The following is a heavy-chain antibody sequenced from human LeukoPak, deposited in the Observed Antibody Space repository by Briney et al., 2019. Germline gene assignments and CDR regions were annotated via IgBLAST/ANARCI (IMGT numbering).Heavy chain of an antibody. Sequence: SETLSLTCTVSGGFISSYYWSWIRQPAGKGLEWIACINYSGRTKYNPSLQSRVSVSLDTSKNHFSLQVRSVIAADTAVYYCARDLGSGMIALSPTNTFDIRGQGTMVTVSS. V-gene: IGHV4-4*07. CDR2: INYSGRT. J-gene: IGHJ3*02. CDR3: ARDLGSGMIALSPTNTFDI. CDR1: GGFISSYY. D-gene: IGHD3-22*01.